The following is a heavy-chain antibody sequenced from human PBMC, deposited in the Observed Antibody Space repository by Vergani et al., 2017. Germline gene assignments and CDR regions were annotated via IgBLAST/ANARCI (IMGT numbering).Heavy chain of an antibody. CDR1: GYTLTELS. CDR3: ARDVGLSVVPAAIYYFDY. Sequence: QVQLVQSGAEVKKPGASVKVSCKVSGYTLTELSMHWVRQAPGKGLEWMGWINPNSGGTNYAQKFQGRVTMTRDTSISTAYMELSRLRSDDTAVYYCARDVGLSVVPAAIYYFDYWGQGTLVTVSS. D-gene: IGHD2-2*02. J-gene: IGHJ4*02. V-gene: IGHV1-2*02. CDR2: INPNSGGT.